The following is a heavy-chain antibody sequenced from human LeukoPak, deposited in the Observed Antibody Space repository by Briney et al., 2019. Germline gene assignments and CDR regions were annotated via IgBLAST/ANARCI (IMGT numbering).Heavy chain of an antibody. V-gene: IGHV4-34*01. CDR2: INHSGST. J-gene: IGHJ4*02. D-gene: IGHD2-21*01. CDR1: GGSFSGYY. CDR3: ARGVVIAPQTFDY. Sequence: SETLSLTCAVYGGSFSGYYWGWIRQPPGKGLEWIGEINHSGSTNYNPSLKSRVTISVDTSKNQFSLKLGSVTAADTAVYYCARGVVIAPQTFDYWGQGTLVTVSS.